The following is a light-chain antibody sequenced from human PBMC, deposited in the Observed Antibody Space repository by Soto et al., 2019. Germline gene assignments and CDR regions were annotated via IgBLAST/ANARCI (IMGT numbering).Light chain of an antibody. CDR3: LQYDSYPIT. CDR1: QSISTW. CDR2: KAS. Sequence: DIQMTQSPSTLSASIGDRVTITCRASQSISTWLAWYQQKPGEAPKVLIYKASSLAGGVPSRFSGSGSGAEFTLTISNLQPDDFTTYYCLQYDSYPITFGQGTKLEIK. J-gene: IGKJ2*01. V-gene: IGKV1-5*03.